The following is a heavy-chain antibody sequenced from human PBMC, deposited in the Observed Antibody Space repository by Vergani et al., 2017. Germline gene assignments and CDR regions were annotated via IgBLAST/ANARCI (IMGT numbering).Heavy chain of an antibody. CDR3: ATRFGRRDSSGYYRSYYYYYGMDV. J-gene: IGHJ6*02. CDR1: GYTLTELS. D-gene: IGHD3-22*01. V-gene: IGHV1-24*01. Sequence: QVQLVQSGAEVKKPGASVKVSCKVSGYTLTELSMHWVRQAPGKGLEWMGGFDPEDGETIYAQKFQGRVTMTEDTSTDTAYMELSSLRSEDPAVYYCATRFGRRDSSGYYRSYYYYYGMDVWGQGTTVTVSS. CDR2: FDPEDGET.